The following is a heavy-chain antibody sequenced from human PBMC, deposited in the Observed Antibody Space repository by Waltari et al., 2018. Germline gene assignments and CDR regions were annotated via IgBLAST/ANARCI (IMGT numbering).Heavy chain of an antibody. CDR3: ARAGGSSYFSAIDY. D-gene: IGHD2-15*01. Sequence: QVQLQESGPGLVKPSETLSLTCAVSGGSISSNYWSWIRQPPGKGLEWIGRIYGSGGSTDHNPSLKSRVTISRVASKNQFSLKLSSVTAADTARYYCARAGGSSYFSAIDYWGQGVLVTVSS. J-gene: IGHJ4*02. V-gene: IGHV4-4*07. CDR2: IYGSGGST. CDR1: GGSISSNY.